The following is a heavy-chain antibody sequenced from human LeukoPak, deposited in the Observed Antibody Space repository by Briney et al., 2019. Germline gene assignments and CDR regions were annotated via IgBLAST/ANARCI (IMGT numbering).Heavy chain of an antibody. CDR2: IYTSGST. CDR3: ANLRCSSTRCEGSYNWFDP. CDR1: GGSISNYY. D-gene: IGHD2-2*01. J-gene: IGHJ5*02. Sequence: PSETLSLTCTVSGGSISNYYWSWIRQPAGKGLEWIGRIYTSGSTNYNPSLKSRVTMSVDTSKNQFSLQLNSVTAADTAVYYCANLRCSSTRCEGSYNWFDPWGQGTLVTVSS. V-gene: IGHV4-4*07.